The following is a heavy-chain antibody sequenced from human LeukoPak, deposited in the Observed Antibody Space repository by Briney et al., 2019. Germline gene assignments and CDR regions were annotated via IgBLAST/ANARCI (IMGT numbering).Heavy chain of an antibody. CDR1: AFAFGSEA. CDR3: ARALPKRHY. Sequence: GGSLRLSCAVSAFAFGSEAMSWVRQSPARGLEWVASISPGGGTIYYADSVKGRFTISRDNAKNSLYLQMNSLRAEDTAVYYCARALPKRHYWGQGTLVTVSS. V-gene: IGHV3-11*01. J-gene: IGHJ4*02. CDR2: ISPGGGTI.